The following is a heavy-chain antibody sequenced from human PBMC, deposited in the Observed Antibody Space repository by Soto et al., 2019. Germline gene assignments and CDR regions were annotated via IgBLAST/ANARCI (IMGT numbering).Heavy chain of an antibody. CDR1: GGSISSGGYY. CDR2: IYYSGST. Sequence: SETLSLTCTVSGGSISSGGYYWSWIRQHPGKGLEWIGYIYYSGSTYYNPSLMSRVTISVDTSKNQFSLKLSSVTAADTAVYYCARAPLFYSMIVVVTPNYFDYWGQGTLVTVSS. J-gene: IGHJ4*02. D-gene: IGHD3-22*01. CDR3: ARAPLFYSMIVVVTPNYFDY. V-gene: IGHV4-31*03.